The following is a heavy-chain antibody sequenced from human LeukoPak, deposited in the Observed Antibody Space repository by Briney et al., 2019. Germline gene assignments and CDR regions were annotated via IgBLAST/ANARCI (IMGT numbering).Heavy chain of an antibody. CDR2: INPNSGGT. Sequence: GASVKVSCKASGYTFTGYYMHWVRQAPGQGLEWMGWINPNSGGTNYAQKFQGRVTMTRDTSISTAYMELSRLRSDDTAVYYCARVAITMVRGVIYNGFDPWGQGTLVTVSS. CDR1: GYTFTGYY. J-gene: IGHJ5*02. CDR3: ARVAITMVRGVIYNGFDP. V-gene: IGHV1-2*02. D-gene: IGHD3-10*01.